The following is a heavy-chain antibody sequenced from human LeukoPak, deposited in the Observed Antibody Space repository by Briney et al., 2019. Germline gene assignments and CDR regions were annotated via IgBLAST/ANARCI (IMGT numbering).Heavy chain of an antibody. CDR2: IYYSGST. CDR3: ARADYGDYSWRRYYYYYYMDV. D-gene: IGHD4-17*01. Sequence: SETLSLTCTVSGGSISSHYWSWIRQPPGKGLEWIGYIYYSGSTNYNPSLKSRVTISVDTSKNQFSLKLSSVTAADTAVYYCARADYGDYSWRRYYYYYYMDVWGKGTTVTVSS. V-gene: IGHV4-59*11. CDR1: GGSISSHY. J-gene: IGHJ6*03.